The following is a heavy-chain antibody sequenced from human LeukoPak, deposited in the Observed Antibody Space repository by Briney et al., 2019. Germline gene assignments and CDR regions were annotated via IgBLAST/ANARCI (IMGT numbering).Heavy chain of an antibody. CDR2: IKSDGSEK. Sequence: GGSLRLSCAASGFSFSSHWMTWVRQAPGKGLEWVANIKSDGSEKYYADSVKGRFTIPRDNAKNSLSLQMNSLRVEDTAQYYCAREEWIGELSKFDYWGQGTLVTVSS. CDR3: AREEWIGELSKFDY. J-gene: IGHJ4*02. D-gene: IGHD3-10*01. CDR1: GFSFSSHW. V-gene: IGHV3-7*01.